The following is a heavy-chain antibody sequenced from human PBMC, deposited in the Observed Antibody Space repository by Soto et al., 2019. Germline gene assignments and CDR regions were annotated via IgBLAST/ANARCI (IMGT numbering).Heavy chain of an antibody. CDR1: GFTFTSSA. Sequence: GASVKVSCKASGFTFTSSAVQWVRQARGQRLEWIGWIVVGSGNTNYAQKFQERVTITRDMSTSTAYMELSSLRSEDTAVYYRAAEIAARPGMDVWGQGTTVTVS. J-gene: IGHJ6*02. D-gene: IGHD6-6*01. CDR2: IVVGSGNT. CDR3: AAEIAARPGMDV. V-gene: IGHV1-58*01.